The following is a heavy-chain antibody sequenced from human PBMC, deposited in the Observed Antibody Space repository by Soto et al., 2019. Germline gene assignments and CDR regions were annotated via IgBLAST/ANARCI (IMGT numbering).Heavy chain of an antibody. D-gene: IGHD3-16*01. V-gene: IGHV1-46*01. CDR1: GYTFTSYY. CDR3: AKDLYRGSHHEGADS. J-gene: IGHJ4*02. Sequence: ASVKVSCXASGYTFTSYYMHWVRQAPGQGLEWMGIINPSGGSTSYAQKFQGRVTMTRDTSTSTVYMELSSLRPEDTAVYYCAKDLYRGSHHEGADSWGQGTLVTVSS. CDR2: INPSGGST.